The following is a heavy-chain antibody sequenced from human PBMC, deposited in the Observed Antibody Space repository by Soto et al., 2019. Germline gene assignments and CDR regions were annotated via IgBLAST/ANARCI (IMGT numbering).Heavy chain of an antibody. J-gene: IGHJ6*02. CDR1: GFTFTSSA. D-gene: IGHD6-13*01. CDR2: IVVGSGST. V-gene: IGHV1-58*01. Sequence: SVKVSCKASGFTFTSSAVQWVRQARAQRLEWIGWIVVGSGSTNYAQKFQERVTITRDMSTSTAYMELSSLRSEDTAVYYCAAVGPPGYSSSWYRDYYYGMDVWGQGTTVTVSS. CDR3: AAVGPPGYSSSWYRDYYYGMDV.